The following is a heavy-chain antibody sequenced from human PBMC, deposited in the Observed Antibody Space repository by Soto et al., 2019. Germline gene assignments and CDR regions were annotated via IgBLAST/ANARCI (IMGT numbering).Heavy chain of an antibody. CDR2: IIPILGIA. CDR3: ARDRSVTPKPPASYYFDY. D-gene: IGHD4-17*01. V-gene: IGHV1-69*08. CDR1: GGTFSSYT. Sequence: QVQLVQSGAEVQKPGSSVKVSCKASGGTFSSYTISWVRQAPGQGLEWMGRIIPILGIANYAQKFQGRVTITADKSTSTAYMELSSLRSEDTAVYYCARDRSVTPKPPASYYFDYWGQGTLVTVSS. J-gene: IGHJ4*02.